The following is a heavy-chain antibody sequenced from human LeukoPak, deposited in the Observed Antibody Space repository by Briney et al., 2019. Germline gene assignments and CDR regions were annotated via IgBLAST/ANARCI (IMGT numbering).Heavy chain of an antibody. CDR1: GYTFTSYD. V-gene: IGHV1-8*02. CDR2: MNPNSGNT. CDR3: ARGQITMVRGVISFYFDY. D-gene: IGHD3-10*01. Sequence: ASVKVSCKASGYTFTSYDINWVRQATGQGLEWMGWMNPNSGNTGYAQKFQGRVTMTRNTSINTAYMELSSLRSEDTAVYYCARGQITMVRGVISFYFDYWGQGTLVTVSS. J-gene: IGHJ4*02.